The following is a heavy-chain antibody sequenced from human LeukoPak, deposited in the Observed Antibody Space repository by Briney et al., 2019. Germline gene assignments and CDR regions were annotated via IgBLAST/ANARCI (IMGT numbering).Heavy chain of an antibody. CDR2: IYNSATT. CDR1: GDSIRSHY. J-gene: IGHJ3*01. D-gene: IGHD5-24*01. CDR3: ARGGEGYNDDAFEV. V-gene: IGHV4-59*11. Sequence: SETLSLTCTVSGDSIRSHYCAWIRQPPGKGREWIGHIYNSATTDYNPSFKSRVTISLDTSKKQFSLKMTSVTALDSAVYYCARGGEGYNDDAFEVWGLGTAVTVSS.